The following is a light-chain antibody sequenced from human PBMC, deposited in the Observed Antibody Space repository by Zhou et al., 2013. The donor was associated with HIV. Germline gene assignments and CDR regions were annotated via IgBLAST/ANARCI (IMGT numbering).Light chain of an antibody. CDR1: QSLLHSDGKTF. CDR2: EVS. V-gene: IGKV2-29*03. J-gene: IGKJ4*01. Sequence: DIVLTQSPLSLSVTPGQPASISCKSTQSLLHSDGKTFLSWYHQKPGQPPQLLISEVSNRFSGVPHRFSGSGSGTDFTLEISRVEAEDVGVYHCMQGLDLPVTFGGGTKVEIK. CDR3: MQGLDLPVT.